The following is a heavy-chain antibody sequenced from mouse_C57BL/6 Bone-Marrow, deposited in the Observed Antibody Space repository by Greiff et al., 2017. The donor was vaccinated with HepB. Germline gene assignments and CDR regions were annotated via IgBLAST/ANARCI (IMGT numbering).Heavy chain of an antibody. CDR1: GYTFTDYY. V-gene: IGHV1-76*01. Sequence: QVHVKQSGAELVRPGASVKLSCKASGYTFTDYYINWVKQRPGQGLEWIARIYPGSGNTYYNEKFKGKATLTAEKSSSTAYMQLSSLTSEDSAVYFCARNSRNYGFAYWGQGTLVTVSA. J-gene: IGHJ3*01. CDR3: ARNSRNYGFAY. CDR2: IYPGSGNT. D-gene: IGHD2-5*01.